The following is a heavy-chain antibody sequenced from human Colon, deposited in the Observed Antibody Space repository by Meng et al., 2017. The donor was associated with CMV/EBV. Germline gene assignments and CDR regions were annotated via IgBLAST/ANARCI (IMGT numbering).Heavy chain of an antibody. Sequence: GESLKISCEASGFTFDTYWMSWVRQTPGKGLEWVANIKQDGGEKYYADSVKGRFTISRDGVNNSLYLQMDSLRAEDTAVYYCARDFWSGYWYWGQGTLVTVSS. CDR3: ARDFWSGYWY. D-gene: IGHD3-3*01. J-gene: IGHJ4*02. CDR2: IKQDGGEK. CDR1: GFTFDTYW. V-gene: IGHV3-7*01.